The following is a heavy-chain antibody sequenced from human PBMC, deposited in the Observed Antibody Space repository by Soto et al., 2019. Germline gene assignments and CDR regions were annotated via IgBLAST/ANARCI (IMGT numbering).Heavy chain of an antibody. D-gene: IGHD2-15*01. V-gene: IGHV3-30*18. Sequence: GGSLRLSCAASGFTFSSYGMHWVRQAPGKGLEWVAVISYDGSNKYYADSVKGRFTISRDNSKNTLYLQMNSLRAEDTAVYYCAKDLGLGGNKRNYYGMDVWGQGTTVTVSS. CDR2: ISYDGSNK. J-gene: IGHJ6*02. CDR1: GFTFSSYG. CDR3: AKDLGLGGNKRNYYGMDV.